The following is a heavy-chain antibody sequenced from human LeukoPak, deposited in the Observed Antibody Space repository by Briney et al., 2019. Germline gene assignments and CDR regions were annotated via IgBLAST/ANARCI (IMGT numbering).Heavy chain of an antibody. CDR2: ISSSGTTM. CDR3: AKGHTYGMI. Sequence: GGSLRLSCAASGFTFSDCYMSWIRQTPGKGLEWVSYISSSGTTMEYAKSVKGRFTISRDNAKDSLYLQMNSLEAEDTAVYYCAKGHTYGMIWGQGTLVSVSS. D-gene: IGHD2-8*01. J-gene: IGHJ4*02. CDR1: GFTFSDCY. V-gene: IGHV3-11*01.